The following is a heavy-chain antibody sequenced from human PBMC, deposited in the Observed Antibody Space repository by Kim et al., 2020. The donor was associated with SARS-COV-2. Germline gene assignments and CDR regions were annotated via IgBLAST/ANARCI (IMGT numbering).Heavy chain of an antibody. D-gene: IGHD6-13*01. J-gene: IGHJ6*02. CDR1: GFSLSTSGVG. CDR3: AHRPVAAAGSYYYYYYGMDV. Sequence: SGPTLVNPTQTLTLTCTFSGFSLSTSGVGVGWIRQPPGKALEWLALIYWDDDKRYSPSLKSRLTITKDTSKNQVVLTMTNMDPVDTATYYCAHRPVAAAGSYYYYYYGMDVWGQGTTVTASS. CDR2: IYWDDDK. V-gene: IGHV2-5*02.